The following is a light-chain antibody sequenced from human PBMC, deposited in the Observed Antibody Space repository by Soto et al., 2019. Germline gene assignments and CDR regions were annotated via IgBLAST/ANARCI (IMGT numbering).Light chain of an antibody. V-gene: IGKV1-39*01. CDR2: AAS. CDR3: QQRGA. CDR1: QGMSSY. J-gene: IGKJ5*01. Sequence: DIPMTLSPSSLSAAVGDRVTITGRASQGMSSYLNWYQQKPAKAPKLLIYAASSLQSGVPSRFSGSGAGTDFTLTISSLQPEDFATYYCQQRGAFGQGTRLEI.